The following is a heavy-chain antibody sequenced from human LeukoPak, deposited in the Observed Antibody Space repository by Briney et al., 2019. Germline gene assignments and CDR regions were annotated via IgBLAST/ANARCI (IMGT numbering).Heavy chain of an antibody. J-gene: IGHJ4*02. V-gene: IGHV1-69*04. CDR2: IIPILGIA. Sequence: GASVKVSCKASGGTFSSYAISWVRQAPGQGLEWMGRIIPILGIANYARKFQGRVTITADKSTSTAYMELSSLRSEDTAVYYCATFEDYCGSGSPEYYFDYWGQGTLVTVSS. D-gene: IGHD3-10*01. CDR3: ATFEDYCGSGSPEYYFDY. CDR1: GGTFSSYA.